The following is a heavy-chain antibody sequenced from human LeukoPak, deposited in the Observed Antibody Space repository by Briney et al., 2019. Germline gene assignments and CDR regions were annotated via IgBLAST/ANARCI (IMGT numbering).Heavy chain of an antibody. V-gene: IGHV1-69*13. Sequence: SVKVSCKASGGTFSSYAISWVRQAPGQGLEWMGGIIPIFGTANYAQKFQGRVTITADESTSTAYMELSSLRSEDTAAYYCARDLGRDGYNGAFDIWGQGTMVTVSS. CDR3: ARDLGRDGYNGAFDI. CDR2: IIPIFGTA. CDR1: GGTFSSYA. D-gene: IGHD5-24*01. J-gene: IGHJ3*02.